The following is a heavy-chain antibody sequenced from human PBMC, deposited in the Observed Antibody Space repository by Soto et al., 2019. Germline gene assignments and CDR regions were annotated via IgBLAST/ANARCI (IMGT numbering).Heavy chain of an antibody. Sequence: SVKVSCKASGGTFSSYAISWVRQAPGQGLEWMGGIIPIFGTANYAQKFQGRVTITADESTSTAYMELSSLRSEDTAVYYCAAQTTNSGYSYRYFWFGPWGQGTLVTVSS. V-gene: IGHV1-69*13. CDR3: AAQTTNSGYSYRYFWFGP. CDR1: GGTFSSYA. J-gene: IGHJ5*02. CDR2: IIPIFGTA. D-gene: IGHD5-18*01.